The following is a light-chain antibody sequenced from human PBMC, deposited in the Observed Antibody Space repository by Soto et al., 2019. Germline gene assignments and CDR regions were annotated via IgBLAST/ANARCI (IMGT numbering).Light chain of an antibody. CDR2: DAS. J-gene: IGKJ5*01. CDR3: QQDDNLPLS. Sequence: DIQMTQSPSSLSASVGDRVTITCQASQDISNYLNWYQQKPGKAPKLLIYDASNLETGVPSRFSGSGSAKVFTFTISSLQPEDIATYYCQQDDNLPLSFGQGTRLEIK. V-gene: IGKV1-33*01. CDR1: QDISNY.